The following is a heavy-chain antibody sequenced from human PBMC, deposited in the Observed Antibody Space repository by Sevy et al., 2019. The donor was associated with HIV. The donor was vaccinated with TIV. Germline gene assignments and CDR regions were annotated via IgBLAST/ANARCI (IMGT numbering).Heavy chain of an antibody. Sequence: GGSLRLSCAASGFTFSSYNMNWVRQAPGKGLEWVSSISSSSSYIYYADSVKGRFTISRDNAKNSLYLQMNSLRAEDMAVYYCARGWGFGGLPYYSDYWGQGTLVTVSS. V-gene: IGHV3-21*01. CDR3: ARGWGFGGLPYYSDY. J-gene: IGHJ4*02. CDR1: GFTFSSYN. D-gene: IGHD3-10*01. CDR2: ISSSSSYI.